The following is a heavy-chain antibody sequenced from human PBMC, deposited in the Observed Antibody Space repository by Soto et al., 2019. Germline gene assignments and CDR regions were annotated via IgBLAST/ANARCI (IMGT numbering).Heavy chain of an antibody. CDR2: ISGSGGST. CDR3: AKDYLSGDYVVGWFDP. D-gene: IGHD4-17*01. J-gene: IGHJ5*02. Sequence: PGGSLRLSCAASGFTFGSYAMSWVRQAPGKGLEWVSAISGSGGSTYYADSVKGRFTISRDNSKNTLYLQMNSLRAEDTAVYYCAKDYLSGDYVVGWFDPWGQGTLVTVSS. V-gene: IGHV3-23*01. CDR1: GFTFGSYA.